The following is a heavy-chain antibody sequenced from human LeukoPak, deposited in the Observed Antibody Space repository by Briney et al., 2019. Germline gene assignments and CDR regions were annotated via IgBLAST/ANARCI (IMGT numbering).Heavy chain of an antibody. CDR3: ARDFWSGYSEDGY. CDR1: GFTFSSYS. J-gene: IGHJ4*02. V-gene: IGHV3-21*01. Sequence: PGGSLRLPCAASGFTFSSYSMNWVRQAPGKGLEWVSSISSSSSYIYYADSVKGRFTISRDNAKNSLYLQMNSLRAEDTAVYYCARDFWSGYSEDGYWGQGTLVTVSS. D-gene: IGHD3-3*01. CDR2: ISSSSSYI.